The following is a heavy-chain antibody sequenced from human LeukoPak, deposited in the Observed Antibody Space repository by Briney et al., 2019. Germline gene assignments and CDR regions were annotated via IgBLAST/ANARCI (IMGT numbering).Heavy chain of an antibody. V-gene: IGHV4-39*07. J-gene: IGHJ6*03. Sequence: SETLSLTCTVSGGSISSSSYYWGWIRQPPGKGLEWIGSIYTSGSTNYNPSLKSRVTISVDTSKNQFSLKLSSVTAADTAVYYCARDGRPYYDFPPTYYYYMDVWGKGTTVTVSS. CDR3: ARDGRPYYDFPPTYYYYMDV. CDR1: GGSISSSSYY. CDR2: IYTSGST. D-gene: IGHD3-3*01.